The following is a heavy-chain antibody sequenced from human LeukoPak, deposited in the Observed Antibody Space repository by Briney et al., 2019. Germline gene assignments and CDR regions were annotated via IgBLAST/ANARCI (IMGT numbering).Heavy chain of an antibody. CDR1: GFTFSNCG. Sequence: PGESLRLSCAASGFTFSNCGMSWVRQAPGKGLEWVSVIRGSGGGTYYADSVKGRFTISRDNSKNTVYLQMNSLRAEDTAVYYCVKARMPHCGTDCLESWGQGTLVTVSS. CDR3: VKARMPHCGTDCLES. J-gene: IGHJ4*02. V-gene: IGHV3-23*01. D-gene: IGHD2-21*02. CDR2: IRGSGGGT.